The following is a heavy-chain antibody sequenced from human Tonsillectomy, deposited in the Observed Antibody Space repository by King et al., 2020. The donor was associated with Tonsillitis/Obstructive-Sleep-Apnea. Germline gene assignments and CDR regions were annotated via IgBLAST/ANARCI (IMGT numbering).Heavy chain of an antibody. D-gene: IGHD3-16*01. CDR3: ARIRFDSRVLTGAFDI. J-gene: IGHJ3*02. V-gene: IGHV2-70*11. CDR1: GFSLSTSGMC. CDR2: IDWDDDK. Sequence: VTLKESGPALVKPTQTLTLTCTFSGFSLSTSGMCVSWIRQPPGKALEWLARIDWDDDKYYSTSLKTRLTISKDTSKTQVVLTMTNMDPVDTATYYCARIRFDSRVLTGAFDIWGQGTMVTVSS.